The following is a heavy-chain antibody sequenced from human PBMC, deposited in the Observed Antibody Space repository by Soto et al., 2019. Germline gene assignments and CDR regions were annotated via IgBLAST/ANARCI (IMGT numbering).Heavy chain of an antibody. CDR1: GGSFSGYY. V-gene: IGHV4-34*01. D-gene: IGHD6-6*01. Sequence: PSETLSLTCAVYGGSFSGYYWSWIRQPPGKGLEWIGEINHSGSTNYNPSLKSRVTISVDTSKNQFSLKLSSVTAADTAVYYCASSIAAYEDMDVWGKGTTVTVSS. J-gene: IGHJ6*03. CDR2: INHSGST. CDR3: ASSIAAYEDMDV.